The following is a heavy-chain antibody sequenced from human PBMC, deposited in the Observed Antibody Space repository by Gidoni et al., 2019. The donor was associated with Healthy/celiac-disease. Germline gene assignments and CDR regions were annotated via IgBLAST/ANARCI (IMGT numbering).Heavy chain of an antibody. CDR1: GGSISSRSYY. J-gene: IGHJ5*02. Sequence: QLQLQESGPGLVKPSETLSLTCTVSGGSISSRSYYWGWIRQPPGKGLEWFGSIYYSGSTYYNPSLKSRVTISVDTSKNQFALKLSSVTAADTAVYYCARRYNWNYGYVGRFDPWGQGTLVTVSS. CDR2: IYYSGST. CDR3: ARRYNWNYGYVGRFDP. D-gene: IGHD1-7*01. V-gene: IGHV4-39*01.